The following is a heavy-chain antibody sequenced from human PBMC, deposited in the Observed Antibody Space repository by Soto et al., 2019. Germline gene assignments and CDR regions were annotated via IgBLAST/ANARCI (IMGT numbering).Heavy chain of an antibody. D-gene: IGHD6-6*01. CDR1: RDTFTSYY. V-gene: IGHV1-69*13. Sequence: SVKVSCKAPRDTFTSYYINWVRQAPGQGLEWMGGIIPIFGTANYAQKFQGRVTITADESTSTAYMELSSLRSEDTAVYYCARGKNEEYSRFPNLDGMDVWGQGTTVTVSS. CDR2: IIPIFGTA. J-gene: IGHJ6*02. CDR3: ARGKNEEYSRFPNLDGMDV.